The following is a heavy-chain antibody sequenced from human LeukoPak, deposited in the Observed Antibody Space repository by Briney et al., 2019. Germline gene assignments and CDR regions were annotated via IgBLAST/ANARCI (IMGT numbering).Heavy chain of an antibody. CDR1: GFTFSSYA. CDR3: AREIAAANSY. J-gene: IGHJ4*02. Sequence: GGSLRLSCAASGFTFSSYAMSWVRQAPGKGLEWVSVIYSGGSTYYADSVKGRFTISRDNSKNALYLQMNSLRAEDTAMYYCAREIAAANSYWGQGTLVTVSS. CDR2: IYSGGST. D-gene: IGHD6-13*01. V-gene: IGHV3-53*01.